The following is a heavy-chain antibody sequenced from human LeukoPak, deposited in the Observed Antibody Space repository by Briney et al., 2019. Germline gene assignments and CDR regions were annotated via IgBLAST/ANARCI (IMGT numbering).Heavy chain of an antibody. D-gene: IGHD3-22*01. V-gene: IGHV1-18*01. CDR3: ARVKGYDSSGYLIPRRADAFDI. CDR1: GYTFTSYG. J-gene: IGHJ3*02. Sequence: GASVKVSCKASGYTFTSYGISWVRQAPGQGLEWMGWISAYNGNTNYAQKLQGRVTMTTDTSTSTAYMELSRLRSDDTAVYYCARVKGYDSSGYLIPRRADAFDIWGQGTMVTVSS. CDR2: ISAYNGNT.